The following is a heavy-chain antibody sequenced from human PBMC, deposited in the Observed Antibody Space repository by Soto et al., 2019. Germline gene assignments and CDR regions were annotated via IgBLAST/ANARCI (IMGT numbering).Heavy chain of an antibody. Sequence: ASVKVSCKASGFTFSDYYMHWVREAPGQGLEWMGWLNPKSGGTTYAQKFQGRLTLSRDTSINTAYMELSRLSIDDTALYYCARERYQVLSDGMDVWGQGTTVTVYS. J-gene: IGHJ6*02. CDR2: LNPKSGGT. D-gene: IGHD2-2*01. V-gene: IGHV1-2*02. CDR1: GFTFSDYY. CDR3: ARERYQVLSDGMDV.